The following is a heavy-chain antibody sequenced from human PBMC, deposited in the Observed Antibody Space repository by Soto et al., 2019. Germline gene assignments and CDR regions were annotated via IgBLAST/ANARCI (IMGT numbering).Heavy chain of an antibody. CDR1: GGSISSYY. CDR3: ARGPLFYGDYFDY. J-gene: IGHJ4*02. CDR2: IYYSGST. V-gene: IGHV4-59*01. D-gene: IGHD4-17*01. Sequence: SETLSLTCTVSGGSISSYYWSWIRQPPGKGLEWIGYIYYSGSTNYNPSLKSRVTISVDTSKNQFSLKLSSVTAADTAVYYCARGPLFYGDYFDYWGQGTLVTVSS.